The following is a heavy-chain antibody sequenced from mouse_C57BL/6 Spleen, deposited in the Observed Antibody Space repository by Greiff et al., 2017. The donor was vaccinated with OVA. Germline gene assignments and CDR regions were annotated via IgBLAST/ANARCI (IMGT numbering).Heavy chain of an antibody. CDR1: GYAFTNYF. J-gene: IGHJ2*01. D-gene: IGHD2-4*01. CDR2: INRGSGSN. V-gene: IGHV1-54*01. CDR3: ARGYDYSFDY. Sequence: QVQLQQSGAELVRPGNSVKVSCKASGYAFTNYFIEWVKQRPGKGLEWIGVINRGSGSNNYNEKIKSKATITADKSSKTAYIQLSSLTSDDSAVYFCARGYDYSFDYWGQGTTLTVSS.